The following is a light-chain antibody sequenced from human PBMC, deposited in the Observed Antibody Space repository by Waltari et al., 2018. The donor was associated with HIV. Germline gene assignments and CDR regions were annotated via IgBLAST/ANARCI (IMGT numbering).Light chain of an antibody. CDR3: ESYTSTSVWV. J-gene: IGLJ3*02. V-gene: IGLV2-14*03. Sequence: QSALTQPASVSGSPGQSITISCTGSSNDGGGYNYVPWYQQHPGKAPRLMIYDVSTRPSGVSDRFSGSKSGDTASLTISGLQPEDEADYYCESYTSTSVWVFGGGTRLTVL. CDR2: DVS. CDR1: SNDGGGYNY.